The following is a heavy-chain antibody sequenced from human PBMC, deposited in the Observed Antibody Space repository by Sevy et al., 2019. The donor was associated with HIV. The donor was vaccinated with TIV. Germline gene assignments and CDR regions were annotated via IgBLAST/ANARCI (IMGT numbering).Heavy chain of an antibody. D-gene: IGHD5-12*01. CDR1: GFTFGDYA. CDR3: TRALATADTPEYYFDY. J-gene: IGHJ4*02. Sequence: GGSLRLSCTSSGFTFGDYAMSWFRQAPGKGLEWVAFIRRNSHEPYGGTTEYAASFKGRFNISRDVSKRIDYLQMNSLKTEDTAVYYCTRALATADTPEYYFDYWGQGILVTVSS. CDR2: IRRNSHEPYGGTT. V-gene: IGHV3-49*03.